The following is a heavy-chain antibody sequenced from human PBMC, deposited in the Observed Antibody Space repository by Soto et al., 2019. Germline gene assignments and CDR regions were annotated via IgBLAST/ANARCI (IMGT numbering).Heavy chain of an antibody. CDR3: ARGIAARPNYYYGMDV. V-gene: IGHV1-46*01. CDR1: GYTLTTFF. Sequence: ASVKVSCKASGYTLTTFFMHWVRQAPGQGLEWMGVINPGYPAGRSTTYAQKFQGRVAMTRDTSTSTVYMELSSLRSEDTAVYYCARGIAARPNYYYGMDVWGQGTTVTVSS. J-gene: IGHJ6*02. D-gene: IGHD6-6*01. CDR2: INPGYPAGRST.